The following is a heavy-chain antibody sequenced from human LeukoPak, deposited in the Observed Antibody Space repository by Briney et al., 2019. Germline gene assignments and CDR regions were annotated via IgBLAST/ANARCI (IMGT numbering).Heavy chain of an antibody. Sequence: GESPKISCKGSGYSFTTYWIGWVRQMPGKGLEWMGIIYPGDSDIRYSPSFQGQVTISADKSISTDYLQWSSLKASDTAIYYCARQVTTAATIDYWGQGTLVTVSS. J-gene: IGHJ4*02. CDR3: ARQVTTAATIDY. D-gene: IGHD1-1*01. CDR1: GYSFTTYW. V-gene: IGHV5-51*01. CDR2: IYPGDSDI.